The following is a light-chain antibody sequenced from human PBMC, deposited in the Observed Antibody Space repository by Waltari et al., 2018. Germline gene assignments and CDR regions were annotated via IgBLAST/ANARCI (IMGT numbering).Light chain of an antibody. Sequence: DIQMTQSPSSLSASVGDRVTITCRASQTLSSYLNWYQQKPEKAPKLLIYAASSLQSGVPSRFSGTGSGTDFTLTISSLQPEDFATYYCQQSYSMPRTFGQGTKVEIK. CDR3: QQSYSMPRT. CDR1: QTLSSY. CDR2: AAS. V-gene: IGKV1-39*01. J-gene: IGKJ1*01.